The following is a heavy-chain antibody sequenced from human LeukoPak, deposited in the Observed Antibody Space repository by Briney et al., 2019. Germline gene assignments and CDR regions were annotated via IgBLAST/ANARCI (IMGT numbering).Heavy chain of an antibody. D-gene: IGHD6-19*01. J-gene: IGHJ4*02. CDR3: AKSTSGWYLFDD. V-gene: IGHV3-23*01. CDR1: GFTFSSYA. Sequence: SGGSLRLSCAASGFTFSSYAMSWVRQAPGKGLEWVSVISGSGGSTYYADSVKGRFTISRDNSKNTLYLQMNSLRAEDTALYYCAKSTSGWYLFDDWGQGTLVTVSS. CDR2: ISGSGGST.